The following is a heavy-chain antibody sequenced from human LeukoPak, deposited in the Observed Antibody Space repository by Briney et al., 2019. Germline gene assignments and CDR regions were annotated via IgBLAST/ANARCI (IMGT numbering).Heavy chain of an antibody. CDR2: IIPIFGTA. V-gene: IGHV1-69*13. CDR1: GGTFSSYA. Sequence: GASVKVSCKXSGGTFSSYAISWVRQAPGQGLEWMGGIIPIFGTANYAQKFQGRVTITADESTSTAYMELSSLRSEDTAVYYCARVGYDFWSGYYTGPYYYMDVWGKGTTVTVSS. J-gene: IGHJ6*03. CDR3: ARVGYDFWSGYYTGPYYYMDV. D-gene: IGHD3-3*01.